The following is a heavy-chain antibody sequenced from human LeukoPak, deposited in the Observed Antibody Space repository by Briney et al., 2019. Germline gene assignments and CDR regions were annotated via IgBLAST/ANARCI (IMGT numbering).Heavy chain of an antibody. CDR3: ASFYYDSSGSWGYFDY. Sequence: SETLSLTCTVSGGSISSSSYYWGWIRQPPGKGLEWIGSIYYSGSTYHNPSLKSRVTISVDTSKNQFSLKLSSVTAADTAVYYCASFYYDSSGSWGYFDYWGQGTLVTVSS. D-gene: IGHD3-22*01. V-gene: IGHV4-39*01. J-gene: IGHJ4*02. CDR2: IYYSGST. CDR1: GGSISSSSYY.